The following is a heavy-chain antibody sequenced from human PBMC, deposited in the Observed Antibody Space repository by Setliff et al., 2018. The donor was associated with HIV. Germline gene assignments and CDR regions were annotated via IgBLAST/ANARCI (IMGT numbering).Heavy chain of an antibody. CDR3: ARVSSTYWYSIFRNYYYHMDV. CDR1: GGSFSGYC. CDR2: IQHSGRT. J-gene: IGHJ6*03. D-gene: IGHD2-8*02. V-gene: IGHV4-34*01. Sequence: TLSLTCAVYGGSFSGYCWSWIRQPPGKGLEWIGEIQHSGRTNYNPSLKSRVTTSVDTSKNQFSLRLSSVTAADTAVYYCARVSSTYWYSIFRNYYYHMDVWGKGTTVTVSS.